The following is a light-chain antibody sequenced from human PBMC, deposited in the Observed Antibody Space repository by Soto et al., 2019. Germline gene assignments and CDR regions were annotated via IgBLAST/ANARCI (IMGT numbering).Light chain of an antibody. V-gene: IGKV3-15*01. CDR2: FAS. Sequence: EVVMTQSPATLSVSPGERATLSCRASQSVGSRLAWYQQKPGQTPRLLIYFASTRATGIPARFSGSGSGTEFTLSTSSLQSEDSAVYYGHQYHSPPQTFGQGTKVEIK. CDR3: HQYHSPPQT. CDR1: QSVGSR. J-gene: IGKJ2*01.